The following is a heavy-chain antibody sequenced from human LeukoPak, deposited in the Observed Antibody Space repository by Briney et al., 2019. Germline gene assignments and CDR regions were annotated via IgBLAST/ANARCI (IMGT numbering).Heavy chain of an antibody. CDR3: ARDNSVGDNAWWFDP. D-gene: IGHD1-26*01. CDR2: INPTGGST. CDR1: GYTFTSYY. J-gene: IGHJ5*02. Sequence: GASVKLSCEASGYTFTSYYMHWVREAPGQGLEWMGLINPTGGSTGYAQKFQGRVTMTRDMSTSTDYMELSSLRSEDTAIYYCARDNSVGDNAWWFDPWGQGTLVTVSS. V-gene: IGHV1-46*01.